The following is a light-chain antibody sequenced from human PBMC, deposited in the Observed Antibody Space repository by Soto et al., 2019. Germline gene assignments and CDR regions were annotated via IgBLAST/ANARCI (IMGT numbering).Light chain of an antibody. CDR1: QSVGSS. V-gene: IGKV3-15*01. CDR2: DTY. CDR3: QRFNRWPLA. J-gene: IGKJ4*01. Sequence: EIVLTQSPATLSLSPGERATLSCRVSQSVGSSLAWYQQKPGQAPRLLIYDTYIRATGIPARFSGSGSGTEFTLTIASLQSEDFGVYHCQRFNRWPLAFGGGTKVDIK.